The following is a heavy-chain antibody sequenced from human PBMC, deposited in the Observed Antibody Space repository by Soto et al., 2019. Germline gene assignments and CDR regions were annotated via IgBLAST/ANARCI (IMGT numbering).Heavy chain of an antibody. CDR3: AKSEWELRGGYYFDY. Sequence: GGSLRLSCAASGFTFSSYAMSWVRQAPGKGLEWVSAISGSGGSTYYADSVKGRFTISRDNSKNTLYLQMNSRRAEDTAVYYCAKSEWELRGGYYFDYWGQGTLVTVSS. J-gene: IGHJ4*02. CDR2: ISGSGGST. CDR1: GFTFSSYA. V-gene: IGHV3-23*01. D-gene: IGHD1-26*01.